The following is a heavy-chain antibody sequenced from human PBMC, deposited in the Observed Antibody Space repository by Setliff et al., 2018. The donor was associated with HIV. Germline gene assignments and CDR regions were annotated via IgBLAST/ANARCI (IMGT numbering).Heavy chain of an antibody. CDR3: ARGEWFDP. Sequence: SETLSLTCAVYGGSFSGYYWSWIRQPPGKGLEWIGEINHSGSTNYNPSLKSRVTISVDTSKNQFSLKLSSVTAADTAVYYCARGEWFDPWGQGTLVTVSS. CDR1: GGSFSGYY. V-gene: IGHV4-34*01. J-gene: IGHJ5*02. CDR2: INHSGST.